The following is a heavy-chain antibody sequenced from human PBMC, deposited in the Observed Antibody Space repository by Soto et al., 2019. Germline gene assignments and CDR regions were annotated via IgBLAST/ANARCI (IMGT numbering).Heavy chain of an antibody. CDR3: AHTLVVVAATRLNWFDP. Sequence: SGPTLVNPTQTLTLTCTFSGFSFSTSGVGVGWIRQPPGKALEWLALIYWDDDKRYSPSLKSRLTITKDTSKNQVVLTMTNMDPVDTATYYCAHTLVVVAATRLNWFDPWGQGTLVTVSS. V-gene: IGHV2-5*02. CDR1: GFSFSTSGVG. CDR2: IYWDDDK. D-gene: IGHD2-15*01. J-gene: IGHJ5*02.